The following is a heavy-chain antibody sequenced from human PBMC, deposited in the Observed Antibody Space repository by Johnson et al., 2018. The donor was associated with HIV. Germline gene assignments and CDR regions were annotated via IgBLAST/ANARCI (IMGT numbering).Heavy chain of an antibody. Sequence: QVQLVESGGGVVHPGKSLRLSCVGSGFTFSSYGMHWVRQAPGEGLDWVAFISRDGSRTNYADSVKGRFTISRDNAKNTLSLQMNSLKTEDTAVYYCARGPRNPGLDTFNIWGQGTMVTVSS. CDR2: ISRDGSRT. D-gene: IGHD1-14*01. CDR3: ARGPRNPGLDTFNI. V-gene: IGHV3-30*19. J-gene: IGHJ3*02. CDR1: GFTFSSYG.